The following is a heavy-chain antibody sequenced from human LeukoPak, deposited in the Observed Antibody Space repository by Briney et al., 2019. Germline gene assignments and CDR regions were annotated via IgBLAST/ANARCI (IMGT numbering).Heavy chain of an antibody. CDR1: GGTFSSYA. Sequence: ASVKVSCKASGGTFSSYAISWVRQAPGQGLEWMGWISTGNGNTNYGQKFQGRVTVTTDTSTGTAYMELRSLGSDDTAIYYCARANNWNYALNYWGQGTLVTVSS. D-gene: IGHD1-7*01. J-gene: IGHJ4*02. CDR3: ARANNWNYALNY. V-gene: IGHV1-18*01. CDR2: ISTGNGNT.